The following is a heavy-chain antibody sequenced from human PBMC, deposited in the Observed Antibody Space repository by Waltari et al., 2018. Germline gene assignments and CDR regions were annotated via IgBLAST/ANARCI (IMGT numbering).Heavy chain of an antibody. D-gene: IGHD1-26*01. Sequence: EVQLVESGGGLVQPGGSLRLSCALSGFTFSDPYIDWIRQAPGKGLEWVGRSRKKAQGYITEYAASVKGRFIISRDDSKNSLYLQMDSLKTEDTAMYYCSSRHSGSSDYWGQGTLVTVSS. CDR3: SSRHSGSSDY. CDR1: GFTFSDPY. CDR2: SRKKAQGYIT. V-gene: IGHV3-72*01. J-gene: IGHJ4*02.